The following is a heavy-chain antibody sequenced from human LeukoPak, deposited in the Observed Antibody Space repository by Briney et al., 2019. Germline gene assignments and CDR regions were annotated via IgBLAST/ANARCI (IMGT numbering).Heavy chain of an antibody. D-gene: IGHD1-26*01. V-gene: IGHV5-51*01. Sequence: KFGESLKISCKGSGYSFTIYWIGWVRQMPGKGLEWMGIIHPADSDTRYSPSFQGQATISADKSISTTYLQWSSLKASDTAMYYCARRISARAGEGIDYWGQGTLVTVSS. CDR3: ARRISARAGEGIDY. CDR2: IHPADSDT. CDR1: GYSFTIYW. J-gene: IGHJ4*02.